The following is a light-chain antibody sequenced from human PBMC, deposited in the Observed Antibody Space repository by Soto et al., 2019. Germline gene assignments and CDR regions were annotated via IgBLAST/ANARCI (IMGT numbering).Light chain of an antibody. CDR2: EVN. J-gene: IGLJ1*01. CDR3: SSYTGGNPSYV. V-gene: IGLV2-14*01. CDR1: SSDVGAYNY. Sequence: QSVLTQPASVSGSPGQSITISCTGTSSDVGAYNYVSWYQQHPGKAPKLMIYEVNNRPSGVSNRFSGSKSGNTASLTVSGLQAEDEADYYCSSYTGGNPSYVFGTGTKLTVL.